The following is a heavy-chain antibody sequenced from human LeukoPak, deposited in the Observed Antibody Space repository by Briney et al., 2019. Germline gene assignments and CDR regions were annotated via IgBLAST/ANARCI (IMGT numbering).Heavy chain of an antibody. CDR2: INHSGST. Sequence: PSETLSLTCAVYGGSFSGYYWSWIRQPPGKGLEWIGEINHSGSTNYNPSLKSRVTISVDTSKNQFSLKLSSVTAADTAVYYCARVSYDIRGVDYWGQGTLVTVSS. J-gene: IGHJ4*02. CDR3: ARVSYDIRGVDY. D-gene: IGHD3-9*01. V-gene: IGHV4-34*01. CDR1: GGSFSGYY.